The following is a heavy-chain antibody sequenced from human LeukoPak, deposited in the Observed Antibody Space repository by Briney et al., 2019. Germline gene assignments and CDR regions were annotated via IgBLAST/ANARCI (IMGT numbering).Heavy chain of an antibody. CDR1: GFTFSSYW. CDR2: IKSDGSSI. CDR3: ARDRALTGDLVDY. D-gene: IGHD7-27*01. V-gene: IGHV3-74*01. Sequence: GGSLRLSCAASGFTFSSYWMHWVRQAPGKGLVCVSRIKSDGSSISYADSVKGRFSISRDNAKNTLYLQMNSLRAEDTAVYYCARDRALTGDLVDYWGQGTLVTVSS. J-gene: IGHJ4*02.